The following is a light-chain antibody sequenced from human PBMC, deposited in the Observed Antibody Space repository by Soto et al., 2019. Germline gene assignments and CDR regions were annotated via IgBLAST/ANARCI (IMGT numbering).Light chain of an antibody. J-gene: IGKJ1*01. CDR3: QHYKNWPPWT. CDR2: DAS. CDR1: QSVSSD. V-gene: IGKV3-15*01. Sequence: EIVMTQSPATLSVSPGGRATLSCRASQSVSSDLAWYQQKPGQAPRLLIYDASTRASGIPARFSGSGSGTEFTLTISSLQSEDFGLYYCQHYKNWPPWTFGQGTKVDIK.